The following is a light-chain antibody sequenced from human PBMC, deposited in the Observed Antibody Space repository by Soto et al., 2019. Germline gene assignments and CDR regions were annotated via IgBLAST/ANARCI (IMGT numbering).Light chain of an antibody. CDR2: DVS. CDR3: GSHTSSSTLLYV. CDR1: SSDVGGYNY. V-gene: IGLV2-14*01. Sequence: QSALTQPASVSGSPGQSITISCTGTSSDVGGYNYVSWYQQHPGKAPKLMIYDVSNRPSGVSNRFSGSKSGNTASLTISGFQAERAADYYCGSHTSSSTLLYVFGTGTKVTVL. J-gene: IGLJ1*01.